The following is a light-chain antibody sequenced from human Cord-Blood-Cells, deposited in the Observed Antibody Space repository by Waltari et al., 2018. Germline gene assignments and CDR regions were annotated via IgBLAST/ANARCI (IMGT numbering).Light chain of an antibody. CDR2: EVS. V-gene: IGLV2-8*01. Sequence: LTQPPPSSWSPGQSVTISCTGTSSDLGGYNYVSWYQQHPGKAPKLMIYEVSKRPSGVPDRFSGSKSGNTASLTVSGLQAEDEADYYCSSYAGSNNLVFGGGTKLTVL. J-gene: IGLJ3*02. CDR3: SSYAGSNNLV. CDR1: SSDLGGYNY.